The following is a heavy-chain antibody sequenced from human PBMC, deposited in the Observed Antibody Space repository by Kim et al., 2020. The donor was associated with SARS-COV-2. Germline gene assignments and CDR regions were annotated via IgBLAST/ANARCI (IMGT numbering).Heavy chain of an antibody. CDR2: ISSSSSYI. CDR1: GFTFSSYS. V-gene: IGHV3-21*01. D-gene: IGHD3-3*01. CDR3: ARDKGRFLEWLLTDYYYYYGMDV. J-gene: IGHJ6*02. Sequence: GGSLRLSCAASGFTFSSYSMNWVRQAPGKGLEWVSSISSSSSYIYYADSVKGRFTISRDNAKNSLYLQMNSLRAEDTAVYYCARDKGRFLEWLLTDYYYYYGMDVWGQGTTVTVSS.